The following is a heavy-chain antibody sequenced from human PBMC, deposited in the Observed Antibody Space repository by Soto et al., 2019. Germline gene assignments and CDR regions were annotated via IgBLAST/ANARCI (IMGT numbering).Heavy chain of an antibody. V-gene: IGHV4-59*01. J-gene: IGHJ4*02. CDR2: IYNSATT. CDR3: ARGRFDFIWGTPAPYLDY. D-gene: IGHD3-16*01. CDR1: GDSISTYY. Sequence: PSETLSLTCTVSGDSISTYYWTWIRQPPGKGLEWIGYIYNSATTKYNPSLKSRVTISVDTSKNQFSLKLSSVTTADTAMYYCARGRFDFIWGTPAPYLDYWGQGALVTVSS.